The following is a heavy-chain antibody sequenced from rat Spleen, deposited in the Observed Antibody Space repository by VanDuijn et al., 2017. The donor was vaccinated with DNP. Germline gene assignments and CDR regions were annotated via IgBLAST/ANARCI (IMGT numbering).Heavy chain of an antibody. J-gene: IGHJ2*01. V-gene: IGHV5-22*01. D-gene: IGHD4-3*01. CDR3: ARYNSGYNFFDY. CDR2: ISYDGGSS. Sequence: EVQLVESGGGLVQPGGSLKLSCAASGFTFGDYYMAWVRQAPTKGLEWVTYISYDGGSSYYGDSVKGRFTISRDNAKSTLYLQMNSLRSEDMATYYCARYNSGYNFFDYWGQGVMVTVSS. CDR1: GFTFGDYY.